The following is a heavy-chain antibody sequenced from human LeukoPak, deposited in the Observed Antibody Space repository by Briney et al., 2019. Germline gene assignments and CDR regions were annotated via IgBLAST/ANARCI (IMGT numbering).Heavy chain of an antibody. V-gene: IGHV4-59*01. CDR2: IYYSGST. D-gene: IGHD6-19*01. Sequence: SETQSLTCTVSGGSISSYYWSWIRQPPGKGLEWIGYIYYSGSTNYNPSLKSRVTISVDTSKNQFSLKLSSVTAADTAVYNCARLSTKWLVPYFDYWGQGTLVTVSS. J-gene: IGHJ4*02. CDR3: ARLSTKWLVPYFDY. CDR1: GGSISSYY.